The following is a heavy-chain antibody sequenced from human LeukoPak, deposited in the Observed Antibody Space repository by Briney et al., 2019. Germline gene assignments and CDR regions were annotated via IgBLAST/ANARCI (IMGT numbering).Heavy chain of an antibody. D-gene: IGHD6-19*01. CDR1: GYSFTSYW. Sequence: GESLKISCKGSGYSFTSYWIGWVRQMPGKGLEWMGIIYLGDSNARYSPPFQGQVTISVDKSINTAYLQWSSLKASDTAMYYCVRRRAVAGNYYFDYWGQGTLVAVSS. CDR2: IYLGDSNA. V-gene: IGHV5-51*01. J-gene: IGHJ4*02. CDR3: VRRRAVAGNYYFDY.